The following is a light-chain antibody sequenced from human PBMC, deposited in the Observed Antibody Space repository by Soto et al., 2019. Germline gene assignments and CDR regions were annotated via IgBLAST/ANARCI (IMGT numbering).Light chain of an antibody. J-gene: IGKJ5*01. CDR3: MQALQSPPT. V-gene: IGKV2-28*01. Sequence: EIVMTQSPLSLPVTPGEPASISCRSSQSLLHSNGYNYLDWYLQKPGQSPQLLIYLASIRASGVPDRFSGSAAGTDFTLKISRVEAEDVGVYYCMQALQSPPTFGQGTRLEIE. CDR1: QSLLHSNGYNY. CDR2: LAS.